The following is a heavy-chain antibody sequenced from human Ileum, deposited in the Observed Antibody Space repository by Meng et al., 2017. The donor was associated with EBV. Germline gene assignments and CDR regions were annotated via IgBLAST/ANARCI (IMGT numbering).Heavy chain of an antibody. CDR1: AGKFKAFV. J-gene: IGHJ5*02. Sequence: QVQMVQAGVVVQKPGSSSNISCIAAAGKFKAFVFSWVRLAPGKGLEWMGGVTPVFTKTLYAKHFKDRVTITADESTNPAFMELKNLPSDDTAIYYCATDVGTVAYHWGPGTLVTVSS. D-gene: IGHD4-23*01. CDR2: VTPVFTKT. CDR3: ATDVGTVAYH. V-gene: IGHV1-69*01.